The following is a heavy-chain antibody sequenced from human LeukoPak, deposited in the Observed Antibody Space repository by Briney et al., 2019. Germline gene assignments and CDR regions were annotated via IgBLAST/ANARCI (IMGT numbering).Heavy chain of an antibody. J-gene: IGHJ3*02. Sequence: GGSLRLSCAASGFTFSDYALIWVRQAPGKGLEWISAIRGTGGTTYYADSVKGRCTISRDNSRNTVYLQMNSLRAEDTAVYYCARGLRYFDLDAFDIWGQGTMVTVSS. V-gene: IGHV3-23*01. CDR2: IRGTGGTT. CDR3: ARGLRYFDLDAFDI. D-gene: IGHD3-9*01. CDR1: GFTFSDYA.